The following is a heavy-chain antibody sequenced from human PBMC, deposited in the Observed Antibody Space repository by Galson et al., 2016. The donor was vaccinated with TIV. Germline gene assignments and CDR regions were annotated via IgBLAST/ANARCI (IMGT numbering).Heavy chain of an antibody. D-gene: IGHD5/OR15-5a*01. J-gene: IGHJ3*01. V-gene: IGHV2-5*02. CDR2: IYWDDTQ. Sequence: PALVKPTQTLTLTCTLSGVSGIPSGVAVGWIRQPPGKALEWLALIYWDDTQRHRPSLKNKVTIAKDTSKNQVVLTMTHMDPVDTGTYFCALYGRVSINAFDVWGQGTRVTVSS. CDR1: GVSGIPSGVA. CDR3: ALYGRVSINAFDV.